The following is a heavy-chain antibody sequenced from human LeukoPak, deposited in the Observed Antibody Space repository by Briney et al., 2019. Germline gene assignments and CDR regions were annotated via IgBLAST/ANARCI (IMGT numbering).Heavy chain of an antibody. Sequence: SDTLSLPCTVSVRSINSYYWRWIRQPAGKGLEWIGRIYSSGSTNYNPSLKSRVTISVDTSKNQCSLKLSSVTTAGPAVFSRAREEAGARPEEWFDPWGQGTLVTVSS. D-gene: IGHD6-6*01. V-gene: IGHV4-4*07. CDR3: AREEAGARPEEWFDP. CDR2: IYSSGST. J-gene: IGHJ5*02. CDR1: VRSINSYY.